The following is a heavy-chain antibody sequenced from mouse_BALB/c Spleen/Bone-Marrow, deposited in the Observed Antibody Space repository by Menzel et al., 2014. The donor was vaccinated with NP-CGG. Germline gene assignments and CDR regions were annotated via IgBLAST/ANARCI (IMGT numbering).Heavy chain of an antibody. J-gene: IGHJ4*01. Sequence: EVKLMESGGGLVKPGGSLKLSCAASGFTFSSYTMSWVRQTPEKRLEWVATISSGGSYTYYPDSVKGRFTISRDNAKNTLFLQMSSLKSEDTAMYYCTRGSIYDGYYYAMDYWGQGTSVTVSS. CDR2: ISSGGSYT. CDR1: GFTFSSYT. CDR3: TRGSIYDGYYYAMDY. D-gene: IGHD2-3*01. V-gene: IGHV5-6-4*01.